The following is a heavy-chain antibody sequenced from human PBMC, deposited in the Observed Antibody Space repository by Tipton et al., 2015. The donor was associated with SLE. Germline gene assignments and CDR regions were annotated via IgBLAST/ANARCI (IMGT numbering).Heavy chain of an antibody. CDR1: GGSFGGYY. CDR2: IYNSGGT. Sequence: TLSLTCSIYGGSFGGYYWSWIRQHPGKGLEWIGYIYNSGGTDYNPSLKSRVTISADTSKNHFSLNLSSVTAADTAVYYCARGGVGGYDYFDYWGQGALVTVSS. V-gene: IGHV4-31*03. CDR3: ARGGVGGYDYFDY. J-gene: IGHJ4*02. D-gene: IGHD5-12*01.